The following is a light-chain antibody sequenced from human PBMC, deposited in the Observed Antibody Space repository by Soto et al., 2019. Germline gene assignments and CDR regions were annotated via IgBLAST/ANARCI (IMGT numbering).Light chain of an antibody. Sequence: DVVMTQSPLSLPVTLGQPAPISCRSSQSLVHSDGNTFLNWFQQRPGQSPRRLIYKVSNRDSGVPDRFSGSGSGTDFTLKISRVEAEDVGVYYCMQGTHWPPYTFGQGTKVDIK. J-gene: IGKJ2*01. CDR3: MQGTHWPPYT. CDR1: QSLVHSDGNTF. CDR2: KVS. V-gene: IGKV2-30*02.